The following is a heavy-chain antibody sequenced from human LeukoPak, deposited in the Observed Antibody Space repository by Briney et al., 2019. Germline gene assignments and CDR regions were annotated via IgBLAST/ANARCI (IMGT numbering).Heavy chain of an antibody. D-gene: IGHD3-9*01. CDR1: GDSISSSDYS. CDR2: MYHAGST. J-gene: IGHJ5*02. Sequence: SETLSLTCTVSGDSISSSDYSWAWIRQTPGKGLEWIGTMYHAGSTYYNPSLKSRVIISVDTSKNQFSLKLSSVTAADTAVYYCARTSRTILDWFDPWGQGTLVTVSS. V-gene: IGHV4-39*07. CDR3: ARTSRTILDWFDP.